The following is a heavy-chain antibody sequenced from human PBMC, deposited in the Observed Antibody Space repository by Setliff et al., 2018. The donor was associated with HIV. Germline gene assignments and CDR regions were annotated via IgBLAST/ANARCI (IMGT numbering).Heavy chain of an antibody. D-gene: IGHD1-20*01. CDR1: GYSFTNYW. Sequence: GESLKISCMGFGYSFTNYWIAWERQMPGKGLEWMGIIYPDDSDTNYSPPFRGQVTMSADKSLNTAYLQWDSLKASDSAMYYCARAKNKWNPGDYWGQGTVVTVSS. V-gene: IGHV5-51*01. J-gene: IGHJ4*02. CDR3: ARAKNKWNPGDY. CDR2: IYPDDSDT.